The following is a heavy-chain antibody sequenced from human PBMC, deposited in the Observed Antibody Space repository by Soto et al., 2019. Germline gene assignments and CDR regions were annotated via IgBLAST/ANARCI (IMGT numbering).Heavy chain of an antibody. V-gene: IGHV4-59*01. Sequence: SETLSLTCTVSGGSISSYYWSWIRQPPGKGLEWIGYIYYSGSTNYNPSLKSRVTISVDTSKNQFSLKLSSVTAADTAVYYCARVDSSSRYRRGFDPWGQGTLVTVSS. CDR3: ARVDSSSRYRRGFDP. CDR1: GGSISSYY. CDR2: IYYSGST. D-gene: IGHD6-13*01. J-gene: IGHJ5*02.